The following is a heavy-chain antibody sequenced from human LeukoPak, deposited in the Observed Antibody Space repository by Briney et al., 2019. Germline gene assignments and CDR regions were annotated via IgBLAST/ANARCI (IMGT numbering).Heavy chain of an antibody. D-gene: IGHD3-22*01. Sequence: GGSLRLSCAASAFTFSDYSMNWVRQAPGKGLEWVSYISGRSSTIYYADSVKGRFTISRDNAKNSMYLQMNSLRAEDTAVYYCAKVQYYYDSSGSLGYYFDYWGQGTLVTVSS. CDR3: AKVQYYYDSSGSLGYYFDY. V-gene: IGHV3-48*01. CDR2: ISGRSSTI. CDR1: AFTFSDYS. J-gene: IGHJ4*02.